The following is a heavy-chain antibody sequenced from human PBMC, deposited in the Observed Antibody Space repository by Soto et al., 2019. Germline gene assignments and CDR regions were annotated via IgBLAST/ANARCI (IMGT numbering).Heavy chain of an antibody. Sequence: ASVKVSCKASGYTFTRYDINWVRQATGQGLEWMGWMNPNSGNTGYAQKFQGRVTMTRNTSISTAYMELSSLRSEDTAVYYCATEVLLWFGELMYAFDIWGQGTMVTVS. J-gene: IGHJ3*02. V-gene: IGHV1-8*01. D-gene: IGHD3-10*01. CDR3: ATEVLLWFGELMYAFDI. CDR1: GYTFTRYD. CDR2: MNPNSGNT.